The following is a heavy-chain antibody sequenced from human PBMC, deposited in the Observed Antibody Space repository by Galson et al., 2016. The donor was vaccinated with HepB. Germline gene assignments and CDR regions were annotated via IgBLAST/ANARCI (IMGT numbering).Heavy chain of an antibody. CDR3: ATGGGYCTNDNGYVHFES. D-gene: IGHD2-8*01. CDR1: GFTFRNYV. V-gene: IGHV3-23*01. CDR2: ITGSGGNT. Sequence: SLRLSCAVSGFTFRNYVMTWVRQAPGTGLDWVSAITGSGGNTFYEASVKGRFTISRDNSQKMLSLKMDSLRGEDTAVYYCATGGGYCTNDNGYVHFESWGEGTLVTVSS. J-gene: IGHJ4*02.